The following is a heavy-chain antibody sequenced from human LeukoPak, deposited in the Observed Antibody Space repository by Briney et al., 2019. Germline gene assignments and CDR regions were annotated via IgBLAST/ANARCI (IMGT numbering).Heavy chain of an antibody. Sequence: PGGSLRLSCAASGFTFSSYSMNWVRQAPGKGLESVSSISSSSSYIYYADSVKGRFTISRDNSKNSLYLQMNSLRAEDTAVYYCARATYCSSTSCYKGNAFDIWGQGTMVTVSS. CDR2: ISSSSSYI. CDR3: ARATYCSSTSCYKGNAFDI. D-gene: IGHD2-2*02. V-gene: IGHV3-21*01. CDR1: GFTFSSYS. J-gene: IGHJ3*02.